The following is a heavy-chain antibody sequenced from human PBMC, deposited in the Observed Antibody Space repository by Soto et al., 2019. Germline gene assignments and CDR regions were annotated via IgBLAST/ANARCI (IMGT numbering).Heavy chain of an antibody. CDR1: GFTFDDYA. D-gene: IGHD6-19*01. Sequence: EVQLVESGGGLVQPGRSLRLSCAASGFTFDDYAMHWVRQAPGRGLECVSRISWDSGTIDYADSVKGRFTVSRDNAKNSLYLQMNSLRAEDTALYYCAKEHSDGWAYFDYWGQGTLVTVSS. J-gene: IGHJ4*02. CDR2: ISWDSGTI. V-gene: IGHV3-9*01. CDR3: AKEHSDGWAYFDY.